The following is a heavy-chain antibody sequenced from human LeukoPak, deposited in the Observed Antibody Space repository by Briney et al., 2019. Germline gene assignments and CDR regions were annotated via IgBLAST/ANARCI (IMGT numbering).Heavy chain of an antibody. CDR2: IKQDGSEK. CDR1: GFTFITYW. Sequence: GGSLRLSCAASGFTFITYWMTWVRQAPGKGLEWVANIKQDGSEKYYVDSVKGRFTISRDNAKNSLSLQMNSLRAEDTAVYYCAELGITMIGGVWGKGTTVTISS. CDR3: AELGITMIGGV. D-gene: IGHD3-10*02. V-gene: IGHV3-7*01. J-gene: IGHJ6*04.